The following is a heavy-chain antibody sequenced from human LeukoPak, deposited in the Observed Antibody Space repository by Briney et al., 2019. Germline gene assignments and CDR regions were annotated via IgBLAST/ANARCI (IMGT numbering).Heavy chain of an antibody. V-gene: IGHV3-30-3*01. J-gene: IGHJ4*02. Sequence: GGSLRLSCAASGFTVSSNYMSWVRQAPGKGLEWVAVISYDGSNKYYADSVKGRFTISRDNSKNTLYLQMNSLRAEDTAVYYCARDYLYGSGSYDPYFDYWGQGTLVTVSS. CDR3: ARDYLYGSGSYDPYFDY. D-gene: IGHD3-10*01. CDR1: GFTVSSNY. CDR2: ISYDGSNK.